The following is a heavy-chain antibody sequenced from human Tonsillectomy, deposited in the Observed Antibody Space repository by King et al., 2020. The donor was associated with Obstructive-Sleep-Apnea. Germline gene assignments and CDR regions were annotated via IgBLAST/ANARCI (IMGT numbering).Heavy chain of an antibody. D-gene: IGHD6-13*01. J-gene: IGHJ5*02. Sequence: VQLQQWGAGLLKPSETLSLTCTVFGGSFSDYYWSWIRQPPGKGLEWIGEINHRGSTNYNSSLKSRVTIPVDTSKNQISLKFNSVTAADTAVYYCARGSGAASINWFDPWGQGTLVTVSS. V-gene: IGHV4-34*01. CDR3: ARGSGAASINWFDP. CDR1: GGSFSDYY. CDR2: INHRGST.